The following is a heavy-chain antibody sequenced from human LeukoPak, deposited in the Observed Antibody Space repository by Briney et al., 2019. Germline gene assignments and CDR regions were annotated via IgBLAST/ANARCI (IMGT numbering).Heavy chain of an antibody. Sequence: PSETLSLTCTVSGGSISSYYWSWIRQPPGKGLEWIGYIYYSGSNNYNPSLKSRVTISVDTSKNQFSLKLSSVTAADTAVYYCARGWWTTDAYGYYYYGMDVWGQGTTVTVSS. V-gene: IGHV4-59*01. D-gene: IGHD3-10*01. CDR1: GGSISSYY. CDR2: IYYSGSN. J-gene: IGHJ6*02. CDR3: ARGWWTTDAYGYYYYGMDV.